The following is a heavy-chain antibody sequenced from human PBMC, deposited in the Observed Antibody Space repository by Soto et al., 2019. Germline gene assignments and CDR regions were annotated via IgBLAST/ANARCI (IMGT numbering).Heavy chain of an antibody. CDR2: IIPIFGTA. Sequence: SVKVSCKASGYTFTSYGISWVRQAPGQGLEWMGGIIPIFGTANYAQKFQGRVTITADESTSTAYMELSSLRSEDTAVYYCARDLSRITIFGVVIDYYYYGMDVWGQGTTVTVSS. CDR1: GYTFTSYG. V-gene: IGHV1-69*13. CDR3: ARDLSRITIFGVVIDYYYYGMDV. J-gene: IGHJ6*02. D-gene: IGHD3-3*01.